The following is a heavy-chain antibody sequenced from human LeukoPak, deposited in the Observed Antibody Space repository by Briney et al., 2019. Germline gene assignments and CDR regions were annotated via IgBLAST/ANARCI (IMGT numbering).Heavy chain of an antibody. CDR3: ARDWAGFTYGYWYFDL. J-gene: IGHJ2*01. D-gene: IGHD3-10*01. CDR2: IYTSGTT. CDR1: GGSITSYN. Sequence: PSETLSLTCLVSGGSITSYNLSWIRLTAGKGLEWIGRIYTSGTTNYNPSFKSRVSVSISKSKNQFSLKVTSVTAADTAVYYCARDWAGFTYGYWYFDLWGRGTLVTVSS. V-gene: IGHV4-4*07.